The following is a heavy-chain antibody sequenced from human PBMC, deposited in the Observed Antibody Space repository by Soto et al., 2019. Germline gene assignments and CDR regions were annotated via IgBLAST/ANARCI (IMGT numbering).Heavy chain of an antibody. V-gene: IGHV4-59*08. D-gene: IGHD1-1*01. CDR2: IYNSGRT. Sequence: PGGSLRLSCAASGFTFSDYYMSWIRQAPGKGLEWIGYIYNSGRTNYNPSLKSRVTISVDTSKDQFSLKLSSVTAADTAVYYCARRYGYSFDYWGQGTLVTVSS. CDR1: GFTFSDYY. CDR3: ARRYGYSFDY. J-gene: IGHJ4*02.